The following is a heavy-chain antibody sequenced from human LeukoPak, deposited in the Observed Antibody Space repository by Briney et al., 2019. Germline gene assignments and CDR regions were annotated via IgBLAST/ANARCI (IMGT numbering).Heavy chain of an antibody. CDR2: IKQDGSEK. J-gene: IGHJ6*02. CDR1: GFTFSSYA. V-gene: IGHV3-7*01. Sequence: PGGSLRLSCAATGFTFSSYAMTWVRQAPGKGLEWVANIKQDGSEKYYVDSVKGRFTISRDNAKNSLYLQMNSLRAEDTAVYYCARLGSGSYYNFVYYYYGMDVWGQGTTVTVSS. CDR3: ARLGSGSYYNFVYYYYGMDV. D-gene: IGHD3-10*01.